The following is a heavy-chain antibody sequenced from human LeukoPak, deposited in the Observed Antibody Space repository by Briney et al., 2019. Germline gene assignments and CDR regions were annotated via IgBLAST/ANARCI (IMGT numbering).Heavy chain of an antibody. J-gene: IGHJ4*02. Sequence: SETLSVTCTVSGGSISSYYWSWIRQPPGKGLEWIGYIYYSGSTNYNPSLKSRVTISVDTSKNQFSLKLSSVTAADTAVYYCARGSSNYGLGYYFDYWGQGTLVTVSS. CDR1: GGSISSYY. CDR3: ARGSSNYGLGYYFDY. CDR2: IYYSGST. V-gene: IGHV4-59*01. D-gene: IGHD4-17*01.